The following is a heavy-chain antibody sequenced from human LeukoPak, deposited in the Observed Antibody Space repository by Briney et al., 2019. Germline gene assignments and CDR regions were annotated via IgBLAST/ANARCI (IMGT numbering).Heavy chain of an antibody. D-gene: IGHD2-2*01. CDR2: ISSNGGSP. V-gene: IGHV3-64D*06. CDR3: VKDAFLGYCSSTSCGPFDY. CDR1: GFTFSSYA. J-gene: IGHJ4*02. Sequence: GGSLRLSCSASGFTFSSYAMHWVCQAPGKGLEYVSAISSNGGSPYYADSVKGRFTISRDNSKNTLYLQMSSLRAEDTAVYYCVKDAFLGYCSSTSCGPFDYWGQGTLVTVSS.